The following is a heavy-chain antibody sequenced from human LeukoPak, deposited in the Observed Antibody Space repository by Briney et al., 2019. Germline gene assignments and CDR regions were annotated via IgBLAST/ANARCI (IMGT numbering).Heavy chain of an antibody. D-gene: IGHD3-10*01. Sequence: PSETLSLTCTVSGGSISSYYWSWIRQPAGKGLEWIGRTYTSGSTNYNPSLKSRVTMSVDTSKNQFSLKLSSVTAADTAVYYCARDFLKMGGSGSYYYPFDYWGQGTLVTVSS. CDR3: ARDFLKMGGSGSYYYPFDY. J-gene: IGHJ4*02. V-gene: IGHV4-4*07. CDR1: GGSISSYY. CDR2: TYTSGST.